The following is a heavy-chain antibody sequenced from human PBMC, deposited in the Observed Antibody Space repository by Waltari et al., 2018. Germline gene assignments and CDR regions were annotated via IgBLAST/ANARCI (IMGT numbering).Heavy chain of an antibody. Sequence: EVQLVESGGGLVQPGGSLRLYGAASGFSFSTHWLHWVRQAPGKGLMSVAQINTDGSITDYADSVKGRFTVSRDNAKNTLFLQMNSLRDEDTAVYYCVLFSSDFLGDCWGRGTLVTVSS. CDR1: GFSFSTHW. D-gene: IGHD3-3*01. CDR2: INTDGSIT. CDR3: VLFSSDFLGDC. V-gene: IGHV3-74*01. J-gene: IGHJ4*02.